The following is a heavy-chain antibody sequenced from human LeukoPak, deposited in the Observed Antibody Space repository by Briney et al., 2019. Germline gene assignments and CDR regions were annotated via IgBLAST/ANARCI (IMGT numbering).Heavy chain of an antibody. CDR2: IYTSGSP. D-gene: IGHD6-19*01. CDR1: GCSISSYY. Sequence: PSETLSLTCTVSGCSISSYYWIWIRQPAGKGLEWIGRIYTSGSPNYNPSLKSRVTMSVDTSKNQFSLKLSSVTAADTAVYYCARDTRIAVAGTYYYYYMDVWGKGTTVTISS. CDR3: ARDTRIAVAGTYYYYYMDV. V-gene: IGHV4-4*07. J-gene: IGHJ6*03.